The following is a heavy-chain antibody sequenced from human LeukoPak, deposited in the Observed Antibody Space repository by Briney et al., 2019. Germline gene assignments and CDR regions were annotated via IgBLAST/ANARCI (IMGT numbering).Heavy chain of an antibody. Sequence: SETLSLTCTVSGGSISSYYWSWIRQPPGKGLEWIGYIYYSGSTNYNPSLKSRVTISVDTSKNQFSLKLSSVTAADTAVYYCARVYRGNSGRFRPWGQGTLVTVSS. D-gene: IGHD4-23*01. CDR2: IYYSGST. CDR3: ARVYRGNSGRFRP. CDR1: GGSISSYY. V-gene: IGHV4-59*01. J-gene: IGHJ5*02.